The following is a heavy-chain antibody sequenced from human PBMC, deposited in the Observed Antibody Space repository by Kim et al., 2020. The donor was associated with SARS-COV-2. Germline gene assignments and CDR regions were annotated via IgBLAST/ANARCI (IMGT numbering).Heavy chain of an antibody. V-gene: IGHV3-33*01. CDR1: GFTFSSYG. CDR3: AREDGDYGNYYYYGMDV. Sequence: GGSLRLSCAASGFTFSSYGMHWVRQAPGKGLEWVAVIWYDGSNKYYADSVKGRFTISRDNSKNTLYLQMNSLRAEDTAVYYCAREDGDYGNYYYYGMDVWGQGTTVTVSS. J-gene: IGHJ6*02. D-gene: IGHD4-17*01. CDR2: IWYDGSNK.